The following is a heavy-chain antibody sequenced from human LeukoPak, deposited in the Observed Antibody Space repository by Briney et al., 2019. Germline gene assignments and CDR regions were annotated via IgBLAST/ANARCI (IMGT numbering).Heavy chain of an antibody. CDR1: GGTFGDDY. D-gene: IGHD3-16*01. V-gene: IGHV4-34*01. Sequence: SETLSLTCAIYGGTFGDDYWSCVRQPPGRGLEWIGEINHGGNTNYDPSLKSRVTISVDTSKNLFSLRVSAVTAADTAVYYCARLRGRGERAGWGQGTLVTVSS. CDR3: ARLRGRGERAG. J-gene: IGHJ4*02. CDR2: INHGGNT.